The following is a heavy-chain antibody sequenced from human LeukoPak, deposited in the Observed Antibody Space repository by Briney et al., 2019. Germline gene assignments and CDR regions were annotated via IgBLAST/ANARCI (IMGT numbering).Heavy chain of an antibody. D-gene: IGHD5-12*01. J-gene: IGHJ4*02. CDR2: INPNSGGT. CDR1: GYTFTGYY. Sequence: ASVKVSCKASGYTFTGYYMHWVRQAPGQGLEWMGWINPNSGGTNYAQKFQGRVTMTRDMSTSTVYMELSSLRSEDTAVYYCAGGYSGYDSSSYWGQGTLVTVSS. CDR3: AGGYSGYDSSSY. V-gene: IGHV1-2*02.